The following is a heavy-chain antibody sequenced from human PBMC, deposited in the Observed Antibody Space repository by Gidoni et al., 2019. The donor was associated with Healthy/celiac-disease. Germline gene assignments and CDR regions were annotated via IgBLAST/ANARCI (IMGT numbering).Heavy chain of an antibody. J-gene: IGHJ4*02. V-gene: IGHV1-69*04. CDR1: GGTFSSYA. Sequence: QVQLVQSGAEVKKPGSSVKVSCKASGGTFSSYAISWVRQAPGQGLEWMGRIIPILGIANYAQKFQGRVTITADKSTSTAYMELSSLRSEDTAVYYCARANRGGSVRGSYRFSGYFDYWGQGTLVTVSS. CDR2: IIPILGIA. D-gene: IGHD1-26*01. CDR3: ARANRGGSVRGSYRFSGYFDY.